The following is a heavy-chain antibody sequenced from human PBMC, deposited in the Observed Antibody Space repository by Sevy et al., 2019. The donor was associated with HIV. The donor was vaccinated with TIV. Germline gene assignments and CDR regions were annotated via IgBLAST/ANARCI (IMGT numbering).Heavy chain of an antibody. D-gene: IGHD4-17*01. V-gene: IGHV3-23*01. CDR1: GFTFISYT. Sequence: GESLKISCVASGFTFISYTMSWVRQAPGKGLEWVSAISSSGGSTYYGNSVKGRFTISRDNSKNTVYLEINNLRAEDTALYYCAKEEFSDYNFGYWGQGTLVTVSS. CDR2: ISSSGGST. CDR3: AKEEFSDYNFGY. J-gene: IGHJ4*02.